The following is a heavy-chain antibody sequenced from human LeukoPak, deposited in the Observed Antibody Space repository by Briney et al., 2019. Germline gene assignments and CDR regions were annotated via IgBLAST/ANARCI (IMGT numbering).Heavy chain of an antibody. CDR1: GGSISSYY. CDR2: IYYSGST. Sequence: SETLSLTCTVSGGSISSYYWSWIRQPPGKGLEWIGYIYYSGSTNYNPSLKSRVTISVDTSKNQFSLKLSSVTAADTAVYYCARGLTYGGNSPAFDIWGQGTMVTVSS. CDR3: ARGLTYGGNSPAFDI. J-gene: IGHJ3*02. V-gene: IGHV4-59*12. D-gene: IGHD4-23*01.